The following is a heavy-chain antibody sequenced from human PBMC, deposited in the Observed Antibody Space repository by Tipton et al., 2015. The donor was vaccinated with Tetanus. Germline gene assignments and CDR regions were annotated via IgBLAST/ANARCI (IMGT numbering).Heavy chain of an antibody. J-gene: IGHJ5*02. V-gene: IGHV4-59*01. CDR3: ARDHRLSASYAGWFDP. D-gene: IGHD2-8*01. CDR2: IYYSGST. Sequence: LSLTCTVSGGSINSYYWSWIRQPPGKGLEWIGYIYYSGSTNYNPSLKSRVTISVDTSRNQFSLRLKSVTPADTAMYYCARDHRLSASYAGWFDPWGQGTLVTVSS. CDR1: GGSINSYY.